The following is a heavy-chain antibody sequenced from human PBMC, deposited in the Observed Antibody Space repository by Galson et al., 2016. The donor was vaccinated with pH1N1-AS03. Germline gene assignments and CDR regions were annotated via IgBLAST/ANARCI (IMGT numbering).Heavy chain of an antibody. Sequence: QSGAEVKKAGEPLKISCRASGYRFRTYWIGWVRQVPGRGLECMGIVYPDDSDVIYMSYFEGQVTISADKSSGAAYLEWRSLNVSDNGMYYCARLFGKGGRIDFWGQGTLVTVSS. J-gene: IGHJ4*02. CDR3: ARLFGKGGRIDF. V-gene: IGHV5-51*01. D-gene: IGHD1-14*01. CDR2: VYPDDSDV. CDR1: GYRFRTYW.